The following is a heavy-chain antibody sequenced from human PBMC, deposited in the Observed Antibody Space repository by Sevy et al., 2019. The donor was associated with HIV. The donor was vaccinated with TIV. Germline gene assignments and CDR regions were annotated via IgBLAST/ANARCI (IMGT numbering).Heavy chain of an antibody. D-gene: IGHD6-13*01. J-gene: IGHJ4*02. V-gene: IGHV4-59*01. CDR3: ARGGPNQHQLDYFDY. Sequence: SETLYLTCTVSGVSISNYYWAWIRQPPGKGLECVGFSGSTNYNPSLKSRVTTSVDTSKNHFSLKLSSVTVADTVIYYCARGGPNQHQLDYFDYWGQGTLVTVSS. CDR2: SGST. CDR1: GVSISNYY.